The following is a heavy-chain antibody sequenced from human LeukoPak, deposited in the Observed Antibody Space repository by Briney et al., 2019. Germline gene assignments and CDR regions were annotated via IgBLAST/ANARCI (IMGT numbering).Heavy chain of an antibody. CDR1: GFSVRTTGVG. D-gene: IGHD6-19*01. CDR2: IYWNDDK. V-gene: IGHV2-5*01. CDR3: AARMYSGWPDVFDS. J-gene: IGHJ3*02. Sequence: ESGPTLAKPTQTLTVTCTFSGFSVRTTGVGVGWVRQPPGKGLEWLALIYWNDDKRYSPPLKSRLTITKATSKNQVVLTMTNMGPVATATYYCAARMYSGWPDVFDSWGEGTMVTVSS.